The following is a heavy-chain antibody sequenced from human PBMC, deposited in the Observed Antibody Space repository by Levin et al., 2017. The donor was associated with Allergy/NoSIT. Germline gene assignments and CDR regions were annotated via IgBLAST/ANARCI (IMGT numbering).Heavy chain of an antibody. J-gene: IGHJ6*02. Sequence: SETLSLTCTVSGGSISSGGYYWSWIRQHPGKGLEWIGYIYYSGSTYYNPSLKSRVTISVDTSKNQFSLKLSSVTAADTAVYYCARDWGWLRDYYYGMDVWGQGTTVTVSS. CDR2: IYYSGST. D-gene: IGHD3-16*01. CDR1: GGSISSGGYY. V-gene: IGHV4-31*03. CDR3: ARDWGWLRDYYYGMDV.